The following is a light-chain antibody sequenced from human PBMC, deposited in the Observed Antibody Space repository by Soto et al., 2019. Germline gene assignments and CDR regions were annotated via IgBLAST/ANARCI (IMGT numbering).Light chain of an antibody. J-gene: IGLJ1*01. CDR3: SSFTSSGTLV. CDR2: DVS. V-gene: IGLV2-14*03. Sequence: QSALTQPASVSGSPGQSITISCTGTSSDVGGYIYVSWYQHLPVKAPKLMIYDVSVRPSGVSNRFSGSKSANTASLTISGLQAEDEADYYCSSFTSSGTLVFGTGTKLTVL. CDR1: SSDVGGYIY.